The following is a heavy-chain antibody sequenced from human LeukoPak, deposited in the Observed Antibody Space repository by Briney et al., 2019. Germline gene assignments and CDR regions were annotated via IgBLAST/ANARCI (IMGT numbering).Heavy chain of an antibody. CDR2: ISAYNGNT. CDR1: GYTFTSYG. D-gene: IGHD3-9*01. V-gene: IGHV1-18*01. J-gene: IGHJ3*02. CDR3: ARGILTGYYRLSDAFDI. Sequence: ASVKVSCKASGYTFTSYGISWVRQAPGQGLEWIGWISAYNGNTNYAQKLQGRVTMTTDTSTSTAYMELRSLRSDDTAVYYCARGILTGYYRLSDAFDIWGQGTMVTVSS.